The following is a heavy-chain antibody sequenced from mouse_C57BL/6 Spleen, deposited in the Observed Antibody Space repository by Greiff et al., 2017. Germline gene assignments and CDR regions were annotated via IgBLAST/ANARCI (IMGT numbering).Heavy chain of an antibody. CDR1: GYSITSGYY. V-gene: IGHV3-6*01. D-gene: IGHD1-1*02. Sequence: EVQLQESGPGLVKPSQSLSLTCTVTGYSITSGYYWNWIRQFPGNKLEWMGYISSDGSTNYNPSLKNRISITRDTSKNQFFLELNSLTTEDTATDYCARDRWWCAYWGQGTLVTVSA. CDR2: ISSDGST. CDR3: ARDRWWCAY. J-gene: IGHJ3*01.